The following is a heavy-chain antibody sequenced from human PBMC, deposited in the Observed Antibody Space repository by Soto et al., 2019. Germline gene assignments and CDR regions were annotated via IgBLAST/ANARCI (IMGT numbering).Heavy chain of an antibody. D-gene: IGHD3-3*01. J-gene: IGHJ6*02. V-gene: IGHV1-3*05. CDR1: GYTFTNYA. CDR3: ARGYDFWGDMDV. CDR2: INAGNGNT. Sequence: QVQLVQSGAEEKKPGASVKVSCKASGYTFTNYAMHWVRQAPGQRLEWMGWINAGNGNTKYSQKFQGRVTITRDTTASTAYMELGSPRFEDTAMYYCARGYDFWGDMDVWGQGTTVTVSS.